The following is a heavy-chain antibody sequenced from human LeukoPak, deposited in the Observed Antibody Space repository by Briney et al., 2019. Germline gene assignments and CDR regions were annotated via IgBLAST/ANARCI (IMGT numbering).Heavy chain of an antibody. CDR1: GFTFSDYY. D-gene: IGHD3-16*02. J-gene: IGHJ4*02. V-gene: IGHV3-11*04. Sequence: GGSLRLSCAASGFTFSDYYMSWIRQAPGKGLEWVSYISSSGTTIHYADSVKGRFTISRDNAKNSLYLQLNSLRVEDTAVYYCARVRYQTADYWGQGTLVTVSS. CDR3: ARVRYQTADY. CDR2: ISSSGTTI.